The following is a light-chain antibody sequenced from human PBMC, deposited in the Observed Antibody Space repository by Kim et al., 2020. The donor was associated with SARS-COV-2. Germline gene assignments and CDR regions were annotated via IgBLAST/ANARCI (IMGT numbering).Light chain of an antibody. J-gene: IGLJ2*01. CDR3: NSRDSSGNHVV. Sequence: ALGQTLRITCQRNSLRSYYASWYQQKPGQAPVLVIYGKNSRPSGIPDRFSGSSSGNTASLTITGAQAEDEADYYCNSRDSSGNHVVFGGGTKLTVL. V-gene: IGLV3-19*01. CDR2: GKN. CDR1: SLRSYY.